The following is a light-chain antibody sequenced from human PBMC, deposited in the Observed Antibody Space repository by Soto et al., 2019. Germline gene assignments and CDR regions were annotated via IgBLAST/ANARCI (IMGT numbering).Light chain of an antibody. J-gene: IGLJ2*01. CDR1: SSDIGAYNF. CDR3: SSCTTSTTMI. CDR2: DVN. V-gene: IGLV2-14*03. Sequence: QSVLTQPASVSGSPGQPITISCTGTSSDIGAYNFVSWYQQHPGKAPKLMLYDVNIRPSGVSNRFSGSKSGNTASLTISGLQAADEADYYCSSCTTSTTMIFGGGTMLTFL.